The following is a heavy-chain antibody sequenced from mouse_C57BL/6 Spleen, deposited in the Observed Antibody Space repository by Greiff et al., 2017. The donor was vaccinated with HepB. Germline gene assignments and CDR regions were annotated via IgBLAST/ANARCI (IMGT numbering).Heavy chain of an antibody. CDR2: INPGSGGT. V-gene: IGHV1-54*01. CDR1: GYAFTNYL. Sequence: QVQLQQSGAELVRPGTSVKVSCKASGYAFTNYLIEWVKQRPGQGLEWIGVINPGSGGTNYNEKFKGKATLTADKSSSTAYMQLSSLTSEDSAVYFCASHYYGSSDFDYWGQGTTLTVSS. CDR3: ASHYYGSSDFDY. D-gene: IGHD1-1*01. J-gene: IGHJ2*01.